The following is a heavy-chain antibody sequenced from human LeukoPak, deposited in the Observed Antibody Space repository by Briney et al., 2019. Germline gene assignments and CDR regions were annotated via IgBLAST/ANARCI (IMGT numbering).Heavy chain of an antibody. CDR3: ARPSGPYYYDTSRSDAFDI. V-gene: IGHV1-8*01. Sequence: GASVKVSCKASGYTFTSYDINWVRQATGQGLEWMGWMNPNSGNTGYAQEFQGRVTMARNTSISTAYMELSSLRSEDTAVYYCARPSGPYYYDTSRSDAFDIWGQGTMVTVSS. CDR1: GYTFTSYD. D-gene: IGHD3-22*01. J-gene: IGHJ3*02. CDR2: MNPNSGNT.